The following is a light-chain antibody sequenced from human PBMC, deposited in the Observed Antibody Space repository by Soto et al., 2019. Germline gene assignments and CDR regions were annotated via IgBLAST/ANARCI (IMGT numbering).Light chain of an antibody. J-gene: IGKJ1*01. V-gene: IGKV3-20*01. Sequence: EIVLTQSPGTLALSPGERATLSCRARQSVSSTYLAWYQQKPGQSPRLLIYGASTRATGIPDRFSGSGSGTDFTLTIRRLAPEDFAVYYCQQYGSSPQTFGQGTKVEIK. CDR2: GAS. CDR1: QSVSSTY. CDR3: QQYGSSPQT.